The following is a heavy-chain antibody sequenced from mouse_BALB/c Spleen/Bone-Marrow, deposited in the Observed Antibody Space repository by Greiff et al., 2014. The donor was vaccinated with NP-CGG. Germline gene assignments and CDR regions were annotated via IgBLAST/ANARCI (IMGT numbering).Heavy chain of an antibody. V-gene: IGHV1-80*01. Sequence: QVQLQQSGAELVRPGSSVKISCKASGYEFSSYWMNWVKQRPGQGLEWIGQIYPGDGDTNYNGKFKGKATPTADKSSSTAYMQVSSLTSEDSAVYFCARVYYGNLDYWGQGTSVTVSS. CDR1: GYEFSSYW. CDR2: IYPGDGDT. J-gene: IGHJ4*01. CDR3: ARVYYGNLDY. D-gene: IGHD2-1*01.